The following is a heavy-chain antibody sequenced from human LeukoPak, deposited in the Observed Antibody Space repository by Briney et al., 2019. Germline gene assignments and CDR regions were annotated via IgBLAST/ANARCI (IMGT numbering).Heavy chain of an antibody. Sequence: SETLSLTCTVSGGSISSYYWSWIRQPPGKGLEWIGYIYYSGSTNYNPSLKSRVTISVDTSKNQFSLKLSSVTAADTAVYYRARMSHVLLWFGEFRGWFDPWGQGTLVTVSS. CDR3: ARMSHVLLWFGEFRGWFDP. CDR1: GGSISSYY. D-gene: IGHD3-10*01. J-gene: IGHJ5*02. V-gene: IGHV4-59*01. CDR2: IYYSGST.